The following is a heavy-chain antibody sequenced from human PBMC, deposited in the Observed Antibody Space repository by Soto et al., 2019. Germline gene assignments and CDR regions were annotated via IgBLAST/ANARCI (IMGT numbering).Heavy chain of an antibody. Sequence: GRSLRLSCAASGFTFSSYAMHWFRQAPGKGLEWVAVISYDGSNKYYADSVKGRFTISRDNSKNTLYLQMNSLRAEDTAVYYCARDDDSIFYYYDYYYYGMYVCGQGTTVIVSS. CDR3: ARDDDSIFYYYDYYYYGMYV. CDR2: ISYDGSNK. CDR1: GFTFSSYA. D-gene: IGHD3-22*01. V-gene: IGHV3-30-3*01. J-gene: IGHJ6*02.